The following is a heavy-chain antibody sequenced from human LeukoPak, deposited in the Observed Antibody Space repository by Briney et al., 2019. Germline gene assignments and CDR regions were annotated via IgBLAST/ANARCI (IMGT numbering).Heavy chain of an antibody. D-gene: IGHD1-20*01. V-gene: IGHV3-21*01. Sequence: GGSLRLSCAASGFTFSSYSMNWVRQAPGKGLEWVSSISSSTSYIYYADSVKGRFTISRDNAKNSLYLQMNSLRAEDTAVYYCARVYNWNDSDYWGQGTLVTVSS. J-gene: IGHJ4*02. CDR3: ARVYNWNDSDY. CDR2: ISSSTSYI. CDR1: GFTFSSYS.